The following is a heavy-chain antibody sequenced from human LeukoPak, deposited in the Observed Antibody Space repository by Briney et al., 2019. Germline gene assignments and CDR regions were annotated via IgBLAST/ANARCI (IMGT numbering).Heavy chain of an antibody. CDR1: GFTISANY. CDR2: IFSTGNT. D-gene: IGHD3-3*01. Sequence: GGSLRLSCAASGFTISANYMNWVRHAPGKGLEWVSIIFSTGNTYYADSVQGRFTISRDNSKNTLFLKVDSLRAEDTAVYYCASVFWNGHWGQGTLVTVSS. CDR3: ASVFWNGH. V-gene: IGHV3-66*01. J-gene: IGHJ4*02.